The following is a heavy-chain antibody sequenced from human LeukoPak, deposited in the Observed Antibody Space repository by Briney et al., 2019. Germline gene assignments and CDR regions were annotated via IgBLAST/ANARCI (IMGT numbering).Heavy chain of an antibody. CDR1: GFTVSDYY. J-gene: IGHJ4*02. D-gene: IGHD3-22*01. CDR3: ARDRGNYYDSSGYSH. V-gene: IGHV3-11*01. CDR2: ISSSGSTI. Sequence: GGSLRLSCAASGFTVSDYYMSWIRQTPGKGLEWVSYISSSGSTIYYADSVKGRFTISRDNAKNSLYLQMNSLRAEDTAVYYCARDRGNYYDSSGYSHWGQGTLVTVSS.